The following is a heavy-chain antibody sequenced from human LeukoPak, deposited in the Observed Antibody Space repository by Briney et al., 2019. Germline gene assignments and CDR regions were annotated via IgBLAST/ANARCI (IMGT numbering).Heavy chain of an antibody. CDR2: ISYDGSNE. CDR1: GFTFSSYG. CDR3: AKDAEIVVVEYYFDY. J-gene: IGHJ4*02. D-gene: IGHD3-22*01. V-gene: IGHV3-30*18. Sequence: PGGSLRLSCAASGFTFSSYGMHWVRQAPGKGLEWVAVISYDGSNEYYADSVKGRFTISRDNSKNTLYLQMNSLRAEDTAVYYCAKDAEIVVVEYYFDYWGQGTLVTVSS.